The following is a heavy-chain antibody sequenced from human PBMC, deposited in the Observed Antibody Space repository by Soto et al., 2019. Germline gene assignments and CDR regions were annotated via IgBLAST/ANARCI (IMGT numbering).Heavy chain of an antibody. V-gene: IGHV1-2*02. CDR1: GYNFSAYD. Sequence: ASVKVSCKASGYNFSAYDTYWVRQAPGQGLEWVGLIDPITGGTDSAGRFRDRVTMTRDTSINTAYMELRRLRSDDTAIYFCAQGRDAAAQFYTPHGIDFWGQGTTVTVSS. J-gene: IGHJ6*02. D-gene: IGHD2-15*01. CDR2: IDPITGGT. CDR3: AQGRDAAAQFYTPHGIDF.